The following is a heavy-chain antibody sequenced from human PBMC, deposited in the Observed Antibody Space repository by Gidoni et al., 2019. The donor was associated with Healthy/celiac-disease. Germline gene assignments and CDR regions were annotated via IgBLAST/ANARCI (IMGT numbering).Heavy chain of an antibody. V-gene: IGHV3-15*01. CDR1: GFTFSNAW. Sequence: EVQLVESGGGLVKPGGSLRLSCAASGFTFSNAWLSWVRQAPGKGLEWVGRIKSKTDGGTTDYAAPVKGRFTISRDDSKNTLYLQMNSLKTEDTAVYYCTTDHPNDSGYGDRADYWGQGTLVTVSS. CDR3: TTDHPNDSGYGDRADY. CDR2: IKSKTDGGTT. D-gene: IGHD5-12*01. J-gene: IGHJ4*02.